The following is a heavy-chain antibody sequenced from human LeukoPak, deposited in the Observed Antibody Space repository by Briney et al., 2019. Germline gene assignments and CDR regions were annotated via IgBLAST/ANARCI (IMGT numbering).Heavy chain of an antibody. CDR1: GFSFSSYA. V-gene: IGHV3-23*01. CDR2: ISGSGGST. CDR3: AKDRGGYASSYYFDY. J-gene: IGHJ4*02. D-gene: IGHD2-2*01. Sequence: GGSLRLSCAASGFSFSSYAMTWVRQAPGKGLEWVSAISGSGGSTYYADSEKGRFTISRDNSKNTLYLQMNSLRAEDTAVYYCAKDRGGYASSYYFDYWGQGALVTVSS.